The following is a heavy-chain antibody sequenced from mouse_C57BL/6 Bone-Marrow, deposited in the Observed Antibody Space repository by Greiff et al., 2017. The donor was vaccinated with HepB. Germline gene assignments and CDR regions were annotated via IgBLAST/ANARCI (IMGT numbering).Heavy chain of an antibody. J-gene: IGHJ2*01. D-gene: IGHD1-2*01. CDR1: GFTFSSYG. CDR3: ARHDSITTANFDY. Sequence: VQLKQSGGDLVKPGGSLKLSCAASGFTFSSYGMSWVRQTPDKRLEWVATISSGGSYTYYPDSVKGRFTISRDNAKNTLYLQMSSLKSEDTAMYYCARHDSITTANFDYWGQGTTLTVSS. CDR2: ISSGGSYT. V-gene: IGHV5-6*01.